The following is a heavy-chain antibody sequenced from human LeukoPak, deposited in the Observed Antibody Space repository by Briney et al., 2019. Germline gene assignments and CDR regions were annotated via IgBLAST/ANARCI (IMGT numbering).Heavy chain of an antibody. CDR1: GGSISSYY. J-gene: IGHJ4*02. Sequence: SETLSLTCTVSGGSISSYYCSWIRQPPGKGQEWIGYIYYSGSTNYNPSLKSRVTISVDTSKKQFSLKLSRMPAADTRWYYCSRDSGSSRGFDHWGQGTLVTVSS. D-gene: IGHD6-13*01. V-gene: IGHV4-59*01. CDR2: IYYSGST. CDR3: SRDSGSSRGFDH.